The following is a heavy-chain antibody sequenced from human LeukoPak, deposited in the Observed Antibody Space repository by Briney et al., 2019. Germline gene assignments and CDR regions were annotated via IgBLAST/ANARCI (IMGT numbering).Heavy chain of an antibody. J-gene: IGHJ4*02. CDR2: INHSGST. CDR3: ARDLGIFDY. CDR1: GGSFSGYY. Sequence: PSETLSLTCAVYGGSFSGYYWSWIRQPPGKGLEWIGEINHSGSTNYNPSLKSRVTISVDTSKNHFSLKLSSVTAADTAVYYCARDLGIFDYWGQGTLVTVSS. V-gene: IGHV4-34*01.